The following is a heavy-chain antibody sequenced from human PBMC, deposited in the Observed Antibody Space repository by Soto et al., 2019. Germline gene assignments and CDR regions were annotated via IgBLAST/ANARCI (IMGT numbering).Heavy chain of an antibody. J-gene: IGHJ4*02. CDR3: ASFGCYGSGSCGDY. Sequence: GGSLRLSCAASGFTFSSYSMNWVRQAPGKGLEWVSYISSSSSTIYYADSVKGRFTISRDNAKNSLYLQMNSLRDEDTAVYYCASFGCYGSGSCGDYWGQGTLVTVSS. D-gene: IGHD3-10*01. CDR1: GFTFSSYS. CDR2: ISSSSSTI. V-gene: IGHV3-48*02.